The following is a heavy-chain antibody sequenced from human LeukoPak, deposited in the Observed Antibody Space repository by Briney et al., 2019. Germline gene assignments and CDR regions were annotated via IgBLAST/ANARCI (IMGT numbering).Heavy chain of an antibody. D-gene: IGHD6-19*01. Sequence: PGGSLRLSCAASGFTFSSYAMSWVRQAPGKGLEWVSAISDSGGSTYYADSVKGRFTISRDNSKNTLYLQMNSLRAEDTAVYYCAKDPPGIAVAGPEYFQHWGQGTLVTVSS. CDR1: GFTFSSYA. CDR2: ISDSGGST. CDR3: AKDPPGIAVAGPEYFQH. J-gene: IGHJ1*01. V-gene: IGHV3-23*01.